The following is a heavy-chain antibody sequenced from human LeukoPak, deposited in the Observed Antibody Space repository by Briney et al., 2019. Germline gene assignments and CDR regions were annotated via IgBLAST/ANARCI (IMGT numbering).Heavy chain of an antibody. Sequence: GGSLRLSCAASGFTVRSNYMSWVRQAPGKGLEWVSVIYSGGSTYYAHSVKGRFTISRDNSKNMLYLQMNSLRAEDTAVYYCAREVVEMATTLGLRLRWFDPWGQGTLVTVSS. CDR2: IYSGGST. V-gene: IGHV3-66*01. CDR1: GFTVRSNY. CDR3: AREVVEMATTLGLRLRWFDP. J-gene: IGHJ5*02. D-gene: IGHD5-24*01.